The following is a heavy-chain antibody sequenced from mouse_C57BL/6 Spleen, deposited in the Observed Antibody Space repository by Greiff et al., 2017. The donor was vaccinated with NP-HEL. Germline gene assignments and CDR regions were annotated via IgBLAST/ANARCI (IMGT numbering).Heavy chain of an antibody. J-gene: IGHJ4*01. V-gene: IGHV7-3*01. CDR3: ARSSFYSSYAMDY. D-gene: IGHD1-1*01. CDR2: IRNKANGYTT. Sequence: EVKLVESGGGLVQPGGSLRLSCAASGFTFTDYYMSWVRQPPGKALEWLGFIRNKANGYTTEYSASVKGRFTISRDNSQSILYLQMNALRAEDSATYYCARSSFYSSYAMDYWGQGTSVTVSA. CDR1: GFTFTDYY.